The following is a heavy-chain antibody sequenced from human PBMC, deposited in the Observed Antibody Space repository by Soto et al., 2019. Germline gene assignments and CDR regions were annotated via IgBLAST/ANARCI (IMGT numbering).Heavy chain of an antibody. V-gene: IGHV3-30*18. J-gene: IGHJ4*02. CDR3: AKGIAIAVAICHY. CDR2: ISYDGSNK. CDR1: GFTFSSYG. Sequence: QVQLVESGGGVVQPGRSLRLSCAASGFTFSSYGMHWVRQAPGKGLEWVAVISYDGSNKYYADSVKGRFTISRDNSKNTLYLQMNSLRAEDTAVYYCAKGIAIAVAICHYWGQGTLVTVSS. D-gene: IGHD6-19*01.